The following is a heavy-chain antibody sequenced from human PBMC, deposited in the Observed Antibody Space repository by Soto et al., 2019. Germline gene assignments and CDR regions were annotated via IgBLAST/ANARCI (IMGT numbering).Heavy chain of an antibody. CDR3: ARRWFGEFFDY. Sequence: SETLSLTCAVYGGSFSGYYWSWIRQPPGKGLEWIGYIYYSGSTYYNPSLKSRVTISVDTSKNQFSLKLSSVTAADTAVYYCARRWFGEFFDYWGQGTLVTVSS. V-gene: IGHV4-30-4*01. CDR2: IYYSGST. J-gene: IGHJ4*02. CDR1: GGSFSGYY. D-gene: IGHD3-10*01.